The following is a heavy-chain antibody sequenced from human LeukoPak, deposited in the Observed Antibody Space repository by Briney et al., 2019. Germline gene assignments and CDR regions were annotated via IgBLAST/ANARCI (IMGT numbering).Heavy chain of an antibody. D-gene: IGHD1-26*01. Sequence: ASVKVSCKASGYTFTSYGISCVRQAPGQGLEWMGWISAYNGNTNYAQKLQGRVTMTTDTSTSTAYMELRSLRSDDTAVYYCARDTHLWELPNFDYWGQGTLVTVSS. CDR3: ARDTHLWELPNFDY. J-gene: IGHJ4*02. CDR1: GYTFTSYG. V-gene: IGHV1-18*01. CDR2: ISAYNGNT.